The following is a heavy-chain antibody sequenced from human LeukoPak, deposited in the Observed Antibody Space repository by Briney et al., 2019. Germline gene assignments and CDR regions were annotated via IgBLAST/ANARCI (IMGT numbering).Heavy chain of an antibody. J-gene: IGHJ4*02. V-gene: IGHV1-69*13. CDR2: IIPIFGTA. CDR3: ARRPRGGYYFDY. CDR1: GYTFTSYG. Sequence: ASVKVSCKASGYTFTSYGISWVRQAPGQGLEWMGGIIPIFGTANYAQRFQGRVTITADESTSTAYMELSSLRSEDTAVYYCARRPRGGYYFDYWGQGTLVTVSS. D-gene: IGHD1-14*01.